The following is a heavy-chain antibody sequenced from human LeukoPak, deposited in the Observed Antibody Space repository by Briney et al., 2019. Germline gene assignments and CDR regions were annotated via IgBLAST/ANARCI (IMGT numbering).Heavy chain of an antibody. J-gene: IGHJ3*02. CDR2: IKQDGIEK. D-gene: IGHD3-10*01. V-gene: IGHV3-7*01. CDR3: AREGITMVRGVIITQADAFDI. CDR1: GFTLSNHW. Sequence: GGSLRLSCAASGFTLSNHWMIWVRQAPGKGLECVANIKQDGIEKYYLDSVKGRFTISRDNAKNSVYLQMNSLRVEDTAVYYCAREGITMVRGVIITQADAFDIWGQGTMVTVSS.